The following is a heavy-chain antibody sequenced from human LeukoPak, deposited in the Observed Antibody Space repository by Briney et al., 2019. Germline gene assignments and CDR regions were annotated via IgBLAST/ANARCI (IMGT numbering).Heavy chain of an antibody. CDR3: AKDAEVEMATTLDY. V-gene: IGHV3-30-3*01. D-gene: IGHD5-24*01. Sequence: GGSLRLSCAASGFTFSSYAMHWVRQAPGKGLEWVAVISYDGSNKYYADSVKGRFTISRDNSKNTLYLQMNSLRAEDTAVYYCAKDAEVEMATTLDYWGQGTLVTVSS. CDR1: GFTFSSYA. J-gene: IGHJ4*02. CDR2: ISYDGSNK.